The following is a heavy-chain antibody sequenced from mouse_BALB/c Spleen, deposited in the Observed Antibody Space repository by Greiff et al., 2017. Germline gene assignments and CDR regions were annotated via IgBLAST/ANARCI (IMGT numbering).Heavy chain of an antibody. J-gene: IGHJ4*01. D-gene: IGHD1-1*01. Sequence: VQLQQPGAELVKPGASVKLSCKASGYTFTSYWMHWVKQRPGQGLEWIGEIDPSDSYTNYNQKFKGKATLTVDKSSSTAYMQLSSLTSEDSAVYYCARSTTVVNGAMDYWGQGTSVTVSS. CDR3: ARSTTVVNGAMDY. V-gene: IGHV1-69*02. CDR1: GYTFTSYW. CDR2: IDPSDSYT.